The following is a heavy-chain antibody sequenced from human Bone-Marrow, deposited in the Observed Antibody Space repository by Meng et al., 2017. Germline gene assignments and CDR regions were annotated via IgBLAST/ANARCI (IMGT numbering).Heavy chain of an antibody. J-gene: IGHJ4*02. V-gene: IGHV4-59*12. CDR1: GGSISSYY. Sequence: GSLRLSCTVSGGSISSYYWSWIRQPPGKGLEWIGYIYYSGSTNYNPSLKSRVTMSVDTSKNQFSLKLSSVTAADTAVYYCARGRAGPYDYWGQGTLVTVSS. CDR3: ARGRAGPYDY. D-gene: IGHD3-10*01. CDR2: IYYSGST.